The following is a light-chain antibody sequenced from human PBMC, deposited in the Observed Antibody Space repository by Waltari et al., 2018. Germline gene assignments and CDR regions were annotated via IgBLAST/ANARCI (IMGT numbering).Light chain of an antibody. Sequence: SYKLTQPASLSVSPGPTATIPCYGENLRHKYICWYQQGPGQSPVLVIFKDNKRPSGIPDRFSGSVSGNTATLTIAGTQALDEADYYCQAWDTNAVIFGGGTKLSVL. CDR1: NLRHKY. J-gene: IGLJ2*01. CDR2: KDN. CDR3: QAWDTNAVI. V-gene: IGLV3-1*01.